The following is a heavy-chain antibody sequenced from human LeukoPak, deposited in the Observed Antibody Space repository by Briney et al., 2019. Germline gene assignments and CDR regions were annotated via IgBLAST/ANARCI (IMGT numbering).Heavy chain of an antibody. V-gene: IGHV3-30-3*01. CDR3: AREGYYGSGSPPSLYFDY. CDR2: TSSDLNVK. CDR1: GFTFRNYV. Sequence: EGSLRLSCAASGFTFRNYVIHWVRQAPGKGLEWVAVTSSDLNVKLYADSVKGRFTISRDNSRSTLYLQMNSLRPEDTAIYYCAREGYYGSGSPPSLYFDYWGQGTLVTVSS. J-gene: IGHJ4*02. D-gene: IGHD3-10*01.